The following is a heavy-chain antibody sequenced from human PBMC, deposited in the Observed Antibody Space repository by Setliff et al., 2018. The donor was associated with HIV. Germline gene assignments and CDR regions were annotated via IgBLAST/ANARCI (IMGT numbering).Heavy chain of an antibody. CDR3: ARERQWLERDYFDY. J-gene: IGHJ4*02. Sequence: PSETLSLTCAVSGYSISRDHYWAWIRQPPGKGLEYIGNIYHSGSTFYNPSLKSRVTISVDTSKNQFSLKLSSVTAADTAVYYCARERQWLERDYFDYWGQGTLVTVSS. D-gene: IGHD6-19*01. CDR1: GYSISRDHY. V-gene: IGHV4-38-2*02. CDR2: IYHSGST.